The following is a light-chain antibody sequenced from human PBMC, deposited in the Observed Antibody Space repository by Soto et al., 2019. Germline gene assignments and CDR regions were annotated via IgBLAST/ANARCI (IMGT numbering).Light chain of an antibody. CDR3: QQYGSSGT. V-gene: IGKV3-20*01. Sequence: ESVLTQSPGTLWLSPGERATLSCRASKSVSSYLAWYQQKSGQAPRLLIYAASSRASGIPDRFSGSGSGTDFTLTISRVEPDDLAVYYCQQYGSSGTFGQGTKVDIK. J-gene: IGKJ1*01. CDR1: KSVSSY. CDR2: AAS.